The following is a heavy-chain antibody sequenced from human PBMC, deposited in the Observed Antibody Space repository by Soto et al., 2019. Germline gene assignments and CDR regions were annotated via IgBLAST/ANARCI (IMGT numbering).Heavy chain of an antibody. CDR2: ISSSSSYI. J-gene: IGHJ4*02. Sequence: EVRLVESGGGLVKPGGSLRLSCAASGFTFSSYSMNWVRQAPGKGLEWVSSISSSSSYIYYADSVKGRFTISRDNAKNSLYLQMNSLRADDTAVYYCARPPNYYDSRGYYGYWGQGTLVTVSS. D-gene: IGHD3-22*01. CDR3: ARPPNYYDSRGYYGY. CDR1: GFTFSSYS. V-gene: IGHV3-21*01.